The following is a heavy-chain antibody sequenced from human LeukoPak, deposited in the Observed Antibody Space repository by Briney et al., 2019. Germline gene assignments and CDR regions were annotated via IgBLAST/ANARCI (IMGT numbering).Heavy chain of an antibody. CDR2: ISSDGSNK. V-gene: IGHV3-30*03. D-gene: IGHD6-19*01. CDR1: GLSFNSCG. J-gene: IGHJ3*02. CDR3: ARDPGGIAVPGLGFAFDI. Sequence: PGGSLRLSCAASGLSFNSCGMHWVRQAPGKGLEWVAVISSDGSNKYYADSVKGRFTISRDNAKNSLFLQMNSLRAEDTAVYYCARDPGGIAVPGLGFAFDIWGQGTMVTVSS.